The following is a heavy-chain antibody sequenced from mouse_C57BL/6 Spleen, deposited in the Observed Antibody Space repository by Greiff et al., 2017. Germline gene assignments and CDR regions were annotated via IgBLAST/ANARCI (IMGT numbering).Heavy chain of an antibody. CDR2: IWSDGST. D-gene: IGHD2-3*01. CDR3: ARDDGYRYAMDD. Sequence: QVQLKESGPGLVAPSQSLSITCTVSGFSLTSYGVHWVRQPPGKGLEWLVVIWSDGSTTYNSALNSRLSISKDNSNSQVFLKMNSLQTDDTAMYYCARDDGYRYAMDDWGQGTSVTVSS. J-gene: IGHJ4*01. CDR1: GFSLTSYG. V-gene: IGHV2-6*03.